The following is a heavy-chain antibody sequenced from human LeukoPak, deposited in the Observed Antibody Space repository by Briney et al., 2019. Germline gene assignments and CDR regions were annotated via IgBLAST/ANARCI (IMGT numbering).Heavy chain of an antibody. CDR2: IWYDGSNK. J-gene: IGHJ5*02. CDR1: GFTFSNYG. Sequence: PGGSLRLSCAASGFTFSNYGMHWVRQAPGKGLEWVALIWYDGSNKYYADSVKGRFTISRDNSKNTLYLQMNSLRAEDTAVYYCAKDGPIGSAWGQGTLVTVSS. V-gene: IGHV3-33*06. D-gene: IGHD3-10*01. CDR3: AKDGPIGSA.